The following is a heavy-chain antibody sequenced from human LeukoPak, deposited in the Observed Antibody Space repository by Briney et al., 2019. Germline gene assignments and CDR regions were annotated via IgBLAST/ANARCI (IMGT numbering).Heavy chain of an antibody. D-gene: IGHD3-10*01. V-gene: IGHV3-20*04. J-gene: IGHJ3*02. CDR1: GFTFDDYG. CDR2: INWNGGST. Sequence: GGSLRLSCAASGFTFDDYGMSWVRQAPGKGLEWVSGINWNGGSTGYADSVKGRFTISRDNAKNSLYLQMNSLRAEDTAVYYCARDRNYGSGDKSANAFDIWGQGTMVTVSS. CDR3: ARDRNYGSGDKSANAFDI.